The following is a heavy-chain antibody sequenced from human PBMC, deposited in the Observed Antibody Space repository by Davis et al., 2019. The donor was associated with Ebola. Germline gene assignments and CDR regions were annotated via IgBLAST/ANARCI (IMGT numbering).Heavy chain of an antibody. Sequence: MPGGSLRLSCAVYGGSFSGYYWSWIRQPPGKGLEWIGEINHSGSTNYNPSLKSRVTISVDTSKNQFSLKLSSVTAADTAVYYCARAGLNYPWTYYFDYWGQGTLVTVSS. J-gene: IGHJ4*02. V-gene: IGHV4-34*01. CDR3: ARAGLNYPWTYYFDY. D-gene: IGHD1-7*01. CDR2: INHSGST. CDR1: GGSFSGYY.